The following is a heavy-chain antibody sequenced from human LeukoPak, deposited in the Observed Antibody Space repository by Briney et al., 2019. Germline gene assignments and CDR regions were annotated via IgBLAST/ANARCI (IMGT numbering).Heavy chain of an antibody. CDR2: ISYDGSNK. D-gene: IGHD5/OR15-5a*01. CDR1: GFTFSSYG. CDR3: AKDLPPDY. V-gene: IGHV3-30*18. Sequence: PGRSLRLSCAASGFTFSSYGMLWVRQAPGKGLEWVAVISYDGSNKYYADSVKGRFTISRDNSKNTLYLQMNSLRAEDTAVYYCAKDLPPDYWGQGTLVTVSS. J-gene: IGHJ4*02.